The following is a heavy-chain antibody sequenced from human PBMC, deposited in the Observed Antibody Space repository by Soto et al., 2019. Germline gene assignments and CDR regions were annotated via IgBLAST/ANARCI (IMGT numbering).Heavy chain of an antibody. V-gene: IGHV5-51*01. CDR3: VRHEQTVSGWSTTDPRGWFDS. Sequence: AGESLKISCQTSGYSFTNYWIAWVRHVPVKGLEWVGIIYPGDSDTRYSPSFQGHVTIVAAKSISTVYLQWSSLRASDSATYHCVRHEQTVSGWSTTDPRGWFDSWGPGTLVTVSS. CDR2: IYPGDSDT. CDR1: GYSFTNYW. D-gene: IGHD6-19*01. J-gene: IGHJ5*01.